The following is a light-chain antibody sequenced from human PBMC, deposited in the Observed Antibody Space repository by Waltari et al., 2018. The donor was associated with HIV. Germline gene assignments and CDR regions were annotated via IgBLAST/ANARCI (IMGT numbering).Light chain of an antibody. J-gene: IGLJ3*02. V-gene: IGLV6-57*01. Sequence: NFMLTQPHSVSESPGKTLTISCTRSSGDIARNYVQWYQQRPGSSPTTVIYGDYERPSGVPGRFSGSIDSSSHSASLTISGLKTDDEADYYCQSYDNGNWVLGGGTKLTVL. CDR3: QSYDNGNWV. CDR2: GDY. CDR1: SGDIARNY.